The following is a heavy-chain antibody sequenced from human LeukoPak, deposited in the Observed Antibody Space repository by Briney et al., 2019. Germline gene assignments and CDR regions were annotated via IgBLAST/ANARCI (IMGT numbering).Heavy chain of an antibody. V-gene: IGHV4-31*03. CDR2: IYYSGST. Sequence: SETLSLTCTVSGGSISSGGYYWSWIRQHPGKGLEWIGYIYYSGSTYYNPSLKSRVTISVDTSKNQFSLKLSSVTAADTAVYYCARDEGYYDSSGPLLDYWGQGILVTVSS. CDR1: GGSISSGGYY. CDR3: ARDEGYYDSSGPLLDY. D-gene: IGHD3-22*01. J-gene: IGHJ4*02.